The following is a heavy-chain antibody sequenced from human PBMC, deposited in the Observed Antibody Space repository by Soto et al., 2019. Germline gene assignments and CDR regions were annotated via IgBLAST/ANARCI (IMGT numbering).Heavy chain of an antibody. Sequence: SETLSLTCTVSGGSISSSDYYWGWIRQPPGTGLEWIGNIHSTGSTYYNPSLKSRLAISGDTSKNQFSLKLSSMTAADTAVYYCARHLSNYGRIIPWGQGTLVTVSS. V-gene: IGHV4-39*01. CDR1: GGSISSSDYY. CDR3: ARHLSNYGRIIP. CDR2: IHSTGST. D-gene: IGHD4-4*01. J-gene: IGHJ5*02.